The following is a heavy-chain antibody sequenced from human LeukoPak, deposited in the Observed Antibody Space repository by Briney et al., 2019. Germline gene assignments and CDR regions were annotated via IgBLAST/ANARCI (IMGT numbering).Heavy chain of an antibody. V-gene: IGHV4-31*03. CDR1: GGFISSGGYY. D-gene: IGHD3-22*01. Sequence: SETLSLTCTVSGGFISSGGYYWSWIRQHPGKGLEWIGYIYYSGSTYYNPSLKSRVTISVDTSKNQFSLKLSSVTAADTAVYYCARASPPPYYDSSGPPAYYFDYWGQGTLVTVSS. J-gene: IGHJ4*02. CDR3: ARASPPPYYDSSGPPAYYFDY. CDR2: IYYSGST.